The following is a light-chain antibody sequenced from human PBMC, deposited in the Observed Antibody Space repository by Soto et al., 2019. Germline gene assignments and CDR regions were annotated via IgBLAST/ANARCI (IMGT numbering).Light chain of an antibody. J-gene: IGLJ2*01. CDR2: DTS. V-gene: IGLV7-46*01. CDR1: TGAVTATRY. Sequence: QAVVTQEPSLTVSPGGTVTLTCGSTTGAVTATRYPYWFQQKPGQAPTTLIYDTSIRHSWTPARFSGSLLGGKAALTLSGAQPEDEAEYFCLLSDRGDRPVFGGGTKLTVL. CDR3: LLSDRGDRPV.